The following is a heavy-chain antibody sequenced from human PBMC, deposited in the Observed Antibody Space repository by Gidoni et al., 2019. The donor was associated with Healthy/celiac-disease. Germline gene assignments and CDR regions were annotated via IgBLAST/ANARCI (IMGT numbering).Heavy chain of an antibody. CDR1: GGSISSSSYY. J-gene: IGHJ6*02. D-gene: IGHD1-1*01. CDR3: ARVNGGFRYYYYGMDV. CDR2: IYYSGST. V-gene: IGHV4-39*07. Sequence: QLQLQESGPGLVKPSETLSLTCTVSGGSISSSSYYWGWIRQPPGKGLEWIGSIYYSGSTYYNPSLKSRVTISVDTSKNQFSLKLSSVTAADTAVYYCARVNGGFRYYYYGMDVWGQGTTVTVSS.